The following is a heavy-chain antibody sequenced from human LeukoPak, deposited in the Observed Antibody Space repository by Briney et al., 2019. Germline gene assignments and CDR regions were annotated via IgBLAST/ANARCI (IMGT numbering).Heavy chain of an antibody. J-gene: IGHJ6*03. CDR1: GGTFSSYA. CDR3: ARGTRVWSSSPFYYYYYMDV. CDR2: IIPIFGTA. Sequence: GASVKVSCKASGGTFSSYAISWVRQAPGQGLEWMGGIIPIFGTANYAQKFQGRVTITVDESTSTAYMELRSLRSDDTAVYYCARGTRVWSSSPFYYYYYMDVWGKGTTVTISS. V-gene: IGHV1-69*13. D-gene: IGHD6-13*01.